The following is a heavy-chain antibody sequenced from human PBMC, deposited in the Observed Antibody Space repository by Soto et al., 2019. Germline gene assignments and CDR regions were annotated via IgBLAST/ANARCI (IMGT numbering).Heavy chain of an antibody. Sequence: SQTLSLTCAISGDSVSSNTASWNWIRQSPSRGLEWLGRTYFRSKWYNDYAVSVKSRIIINPDTSNNQFSLQLNSVTPEDTAVYFCARGDNLGPKTGYAFDPWGKEIMVTAS. D-gene: IGHD5-12*01. CDR2: TYFRSKWYN. J-gene: IGHJ5*02. V-gene: IGHV6-1*01. CDR3: ARGDNLGPKTGYAFDP. CDR1: GDSVSSNTAS.